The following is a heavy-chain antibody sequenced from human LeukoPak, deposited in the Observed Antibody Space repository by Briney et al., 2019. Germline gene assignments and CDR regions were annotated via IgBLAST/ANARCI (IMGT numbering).Heavy chain of an antibody. CDR2: ISSNGGST. D-gene: IGHD6-19*01. V-gene: IGHV3-64D*06. CDR1: GFTFSSYA. J-gene: IGHJ4*02. CDR3: VKDRGGLSSDLGYFDY. Sequence: PGGSLRLSCSAFGFTFSSYAMHWVRQAPGKGLEYVSAISSNGGSTYYADSVKGRFTISRDNSKNTLYLQMSSLRAEDTAVYYCVKDRGGLSSDLGYFDYWGQGTLVTVSS.